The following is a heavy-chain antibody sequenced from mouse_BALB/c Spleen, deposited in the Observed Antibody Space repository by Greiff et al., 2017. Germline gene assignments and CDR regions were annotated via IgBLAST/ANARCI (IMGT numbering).Heavy chain of an antibody. CDR3: ARDGVCGYGWFAY. CDR2: IWAGGST. V-gene: IGHV2-9*02. CDR1: GFSLTSYG. Sequence: QVQLKESGPGLVAPSQSLSITCTVSGFSLTSYGVHWVRQPPGKGLEWLGVIWAGGSTNYNSALMSRLSISKDNSKSQVFLKMNSLQTDDTAMYYCARDGVCGYGWFAYWGQGTLVTGSA. D-gene: IGHD2-2*01. J-gene: IGHJ3*01.